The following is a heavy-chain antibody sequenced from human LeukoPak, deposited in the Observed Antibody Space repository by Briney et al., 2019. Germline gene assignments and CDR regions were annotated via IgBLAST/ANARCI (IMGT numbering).Heavy chain of an antibody. CDR2: ISYSSSSI. CDR1: GFTFNSYS. Sequence: GGSLRLSCAASGFTFNSYSMNWVRQAPGKGLEWVSSISYSSSSIFYADSVKGRFTISRDNAKNSLYLQVNSLRAEDTAVYYCAKDRWMADWGQGTLVTVSS. CDR3: AKDRWMAD. V-gene: IGHV3-21*06. J-gene: IGHJ4*02. D-gene: IGHD5-24*01.